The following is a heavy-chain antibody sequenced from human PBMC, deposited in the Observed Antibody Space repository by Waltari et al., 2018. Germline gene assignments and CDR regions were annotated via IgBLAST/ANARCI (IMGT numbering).Heavy chain of an antibody. CDR3: ARAGKEAARSRDDAFDI. CDR2: IMPILGIA. CDR1: GGTFSSYA. Sequence: QVQLVQSGAEVKKPGSSVKVSCKASGGTFSSYALSWVRQAPGQGLEWMGGIMPILGIANYSQKCQGRVTITADESTSTAYMELSSLRSEDTAMYYCARAGKEAARSRDDAFDIWGQGTMVTVSS. D-gene: IGHD6-6*01. V-gene: IGHV1-69*04. J-gene: IGHJ3*02.